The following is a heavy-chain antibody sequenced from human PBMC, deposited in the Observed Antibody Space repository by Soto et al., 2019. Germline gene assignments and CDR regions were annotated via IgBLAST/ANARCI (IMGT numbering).Heavy chain of an antibody. CDR3: ARESGYSSSWYGAEPSNWFDP. CDR2: INSDGSST. J-gene: IGHJ5*02. D-gene: IGHD6-13*01. CDR1: GFTFSSYW. V-gene: IGHV3-74*01. Sequence: GGSLRLSCAASGFTFSSYWMHWVRQAPGKGLVWVSRINSDGSSTSYADSVKGRFTIPRDNAKNTLYLQMNSLRAEDTAVYYCARESGYSSSWYGAEPSNWFDPWGQGTLVTVSS.